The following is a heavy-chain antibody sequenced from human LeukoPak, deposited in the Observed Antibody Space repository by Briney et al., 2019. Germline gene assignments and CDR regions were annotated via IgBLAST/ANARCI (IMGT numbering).Heavy chain of an antibody. CDR1: GYTFTSYY. V-gene: IGHV1-46*01. D-gene: IGHD1-26*01. CDR2: INPSGGST. J-gene: IGHJ4*02. Sequence: ASVKVSCKASGYTFTSYYIHWVRQAPGQGLEWMGIINPSGGSTSYAQKFQGRVTMTRDTSTSTVYMELSSLRSEDTAVYYCARGFGAGASKRYQFDYWGQGTLVTVSS. CDR3: ARGFGAGASKRYQFDY.